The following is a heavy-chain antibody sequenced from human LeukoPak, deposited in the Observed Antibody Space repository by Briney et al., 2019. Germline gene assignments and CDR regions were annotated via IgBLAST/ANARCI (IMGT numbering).Heavy chain of an antibody. CDR2: MNNTSGNT. V-gene: IGHV1-8*01. J-gene: IGHJ6*03. CDR3: ARDRSYSYYMDV. CDR1: GYTFTSYD. Sequence: ALVKVSCKASGYTFTSYDINWVRQATGQGLEGMGWMNNTSGNTGYAPKLQSRVTMTGNTSMNPAYMELSSLTSEDTAVYYCARDRSYSYYMDVWGKGTTVTVSS.